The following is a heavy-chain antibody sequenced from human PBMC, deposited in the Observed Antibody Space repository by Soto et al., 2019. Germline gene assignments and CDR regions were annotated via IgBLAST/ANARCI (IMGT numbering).Heavy chain of an antibody. V-gene: IGHV3-23*01. Sequence: GWSLRLSCVASGFTFSSQTMSWVRQAPGKGLEWVSSISGSGGTTYYADSVKGRFTISRDNSKNMLYLQVNSLRAEDTAVYYCAKLTTTWGQGTLVTVSS. CDR3: AKLTTT. D-gene: IGHD1-1*01. CDR2: ISGSGGTT. J-gene: IGHJ4*02. CDR1: GFTFSSQT.